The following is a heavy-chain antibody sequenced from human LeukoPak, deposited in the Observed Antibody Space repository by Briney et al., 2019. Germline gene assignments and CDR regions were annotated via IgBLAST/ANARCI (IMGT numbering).Heavy chain of an antibody. V-gene: IGHV3-53*01. CDR3: ARDLRNYFDY. J-gene: IGHJ4*02. CDR1: GFSVRSNY. CDR2: IYSGGST. Sequence: PGGSLRLSCAASGFSVRSNYLSWVRQAPGKGLEWVSVIYSGGSTYYADSVKGRFTISRDNSKNTLYLQMNSLRAEDTAVYYCARDLRNYFDYWGQGTLVTVSS. D-gene: IGHD1-14*01.